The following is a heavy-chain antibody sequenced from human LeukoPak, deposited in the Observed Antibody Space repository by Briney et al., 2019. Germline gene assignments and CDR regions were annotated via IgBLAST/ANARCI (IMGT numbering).Heavy chain of an antibody. CDR1: GGTYSSYA. CDR3: ARNRLQSYYYYMDV. CDR2: IIPIFGTA. D-gene: IGHD4-11*01. V-gene: IGHV1-69*13. Sequence: ASVKVSCKASGGTYSSYAISWVRQAPGQGLEWMGGIIPIFGTANYAQKFQGRVTITADESTSTAYMELSSLRSEDTAVYYCARNRLQSYYYYMDVWGKGTTVTVSS. J-gene: IGHJ6*03.